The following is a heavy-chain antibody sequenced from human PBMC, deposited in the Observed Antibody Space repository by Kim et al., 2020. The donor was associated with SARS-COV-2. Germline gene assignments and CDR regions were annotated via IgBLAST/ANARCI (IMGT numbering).Heavy chain of an antibody. V-gene: IGHV4-34*01. CDR3: ARGSCYSRRCSWFDP. Sequence: SETLSLTCAVYGGSFSGYYWSWIRQPPGKGLEWIGEINHSGSTNYNPSLKSRVTISVDTSKNQFSLKLSSVTAADTAVYYCARGSCYSRRCSWFDPWGQGTLVTVSS. D-gene: IGHD2-15*01. J-gene: IGHJ5*02. CDR1: GGSFSGYY. CDR2: INHSGST.